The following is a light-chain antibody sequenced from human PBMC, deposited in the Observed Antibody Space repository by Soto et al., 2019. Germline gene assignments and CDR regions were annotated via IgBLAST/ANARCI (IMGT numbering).Light chain of an antibody. CDR3: SSFTSSFTWV. V-gene: IGLV2-14*01. J-gene: IGLJ3*02. CDR2: EVS. CDR1: SSDVGGYNY. Sequence: QSVPTQPASVSGSPGQSITISCTGTSSDVGGYNYVSWYQQHPGKAPKLLIYEVSNRPSGTATRFSGSKSANTASLTISGLQAEDEADYYCSSFTSSFTWVFGGGTKLTV.